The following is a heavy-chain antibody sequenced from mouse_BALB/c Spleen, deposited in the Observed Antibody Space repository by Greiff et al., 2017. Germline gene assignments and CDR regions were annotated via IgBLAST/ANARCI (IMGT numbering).Heavy chain of an antibody. J-gene: IGHJ3*01. CDR3: ARVPYYYGSSYGAY. Sequence: DVQLVESGGGLVQPGGSLKLSCAASGFTFSSYGMSWVRQTPDKRLELVATINSNGGSTYYPDSVKGRFTISRDNAKNTLYLQMSSLKSEDTAMYYCARVPYYYGSSYGAYWGQGTLVTVSA. CDR2: INSNGGST. V-gene: IGHV5-6-3*01. CDR1: GFTFSSYG. D-gene: IGHD1-1*01.